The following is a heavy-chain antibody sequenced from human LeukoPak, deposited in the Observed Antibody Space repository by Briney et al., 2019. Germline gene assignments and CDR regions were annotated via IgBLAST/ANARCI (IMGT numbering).Heavy chain of an antibody. CDR1: GGTFSSYA. Sequence: SVKVSCTASGGTFSSYAISWVRQAPGQGLEWMGRIIPIFGIANYAQKFQGRVTITADKSTSTAYMELSSLRSEDTAVYYCARDHTGITIFGGSWFDPWGQGTLVTVSS. D-gene: IGHD3-3*01. CDR3: ARDHTGITIFGGSWFDP. J-gene: IGHJ5*02. V-gene: IGHV1-69*04. CDR2: IIPIFGIA.